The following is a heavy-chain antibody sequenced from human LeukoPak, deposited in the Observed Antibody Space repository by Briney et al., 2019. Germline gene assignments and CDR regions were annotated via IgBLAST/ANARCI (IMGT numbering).Heavy chain of an antibody. D-gene: IGHD3-10*01. CDR1: GFNFNSYW. CDR2: INSDGSST. V-gene: IGHV3-74*01. J-gene: IGHJ4*02. CDR3: ARYYGSGTYALDY. Sequence: PGGSLRLSCAASGFNFNSYWMHWVRQAPGKGLVWVSRINSDGSSTSYADSVKGRSTISRDNAKNTLYLQMNSLRAEDTAVYYCARYYGSGTYALDYWGQGTLVTVSS.